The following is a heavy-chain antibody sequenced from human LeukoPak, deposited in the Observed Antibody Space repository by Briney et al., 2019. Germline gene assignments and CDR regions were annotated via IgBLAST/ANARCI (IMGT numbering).Heavy chain of an antibody. Sequence: AGGSLRLSCAASGFTFSSYSMNWVRQAPGKGLEWVSYITISGSTIYYADSVKGRFTISRDNAKNSLYLQMNSLRAEDTAVYYCARATSFDYWGQGTLVTVSS. CDR1: GFTFSSYS. CDR2: ITISGSTI. CDR3: ARATSFDY. J-gene: IGHJ4*02. V-gene: IGHV3-48*04.